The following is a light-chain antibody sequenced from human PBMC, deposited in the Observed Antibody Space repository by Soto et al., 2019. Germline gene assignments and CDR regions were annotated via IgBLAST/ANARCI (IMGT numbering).Light chain of an antibody. CDR1: QSVLHSSNNENS. CDR3: QQYYTAIA. CDR2: RAS. V-gene: IGKV4-1*01. Sequence: DVVMTQSPDCLAVSLGERATINCKSSQSVLHSSNNENSLAWYQQKAGQRPKLLIYRASTRESGVPDRISGSGSGTDFTLTISSLQAEDVAVYYCQQYYTAIAFGQGTRLEIK. J-gene: IGKJ5*01.